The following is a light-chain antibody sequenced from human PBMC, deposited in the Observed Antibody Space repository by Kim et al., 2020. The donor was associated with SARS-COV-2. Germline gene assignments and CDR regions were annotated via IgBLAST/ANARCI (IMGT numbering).Light chain of an antibody. J-gene: IGLJ3*02. Sequence: PGQSVTISCTGTSSDVGGYNYVSWDQQHPGKAPKLMIYDVSKRPSGVPDRFSGSKSGNTASLTISGLQAEDEADYYCCSYAGSYWVFGGGTQLTVL. V-gene: IGLV2-11*01. CDR2: DVS. CDR1: SSDVGGYNY. CDR3: CSYAGSYWV.